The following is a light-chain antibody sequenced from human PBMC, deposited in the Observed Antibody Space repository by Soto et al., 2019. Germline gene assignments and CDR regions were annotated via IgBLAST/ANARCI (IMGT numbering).Light chain of an antibody. V-gene: IGKV3-11*01. CDR2: DAS. CDR1: QSVNTY. Sequence: EIVLTPSPATLSLSPVERATLSCRASQSVNTYLVWYQQKPGQAPRLLIYDASNRATGIPARFSGSGSGTGFTLTISSLQSEDFAVYYCQQYNNWPGITFGQGTRLEIK. J-gene: IGKJ5*01. CDR3: QQYNNWPGIT.